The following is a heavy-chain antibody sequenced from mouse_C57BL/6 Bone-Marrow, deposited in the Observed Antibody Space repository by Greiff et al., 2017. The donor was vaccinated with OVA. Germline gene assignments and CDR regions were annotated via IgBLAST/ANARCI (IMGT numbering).Heavy chain of an antibody. CDR2: ISSGGSYT. Sequence: EVKVVESGGDLVKPGGSLKLSCAASGFTFSSYGMSWVRQTPDKRLEWVATISSGGSYTYYPDSVKGRFTISRDNAKNTLYLQMSSLKSEDTAMYYCARFYDGYYVDYWGQGTTLTVSS. CDR1: GFTFSSYG. J-gene: IGHJ2*01. D-gene: IGHD2-3*01. CDR3: ARFYDGYYVDY. V-gene: IGHV5-6*01.